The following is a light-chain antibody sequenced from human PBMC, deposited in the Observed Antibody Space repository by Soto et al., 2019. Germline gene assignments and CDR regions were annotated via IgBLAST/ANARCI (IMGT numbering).Light chain of an antibody. CDR2: GAS. CDR1: QSVSNY. Sequence: EIVFTQSPATLSLSPGERAALSCRTSQSVSNYLAWYQEKPGQAPRLLSYGASNKATGIPDRFSGSGSGTDFTLTISRLEPEDFAVYYCQQYGSSGTFGQGTKVDI. J-gene: IGKJ1*01. CDR3: QQYGSSGT. V-gene: IGKV3-20*01.